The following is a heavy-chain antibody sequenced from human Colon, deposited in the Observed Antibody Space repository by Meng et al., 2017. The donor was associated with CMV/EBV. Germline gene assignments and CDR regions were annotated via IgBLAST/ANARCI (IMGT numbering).Heavy chain of an antibody. CDR1: GGTFTNYI. CDR2: ITPTVGIP. Sequence: GGTFTNYIFSWVRHAPGQGLEWMGRITPTVGIPTYAQKFQGRLTINAVTSSNTVYMELSSLTSADTAMYYCAKVTAPPGSWEYYFDYWGPGTLVTVSS. J-gene: IGHJ4*02. V-gene: IGHV1-69*02. D-gene: IGHD6-13*01. CDR3: AKVTAPPGSWEYYFDY.